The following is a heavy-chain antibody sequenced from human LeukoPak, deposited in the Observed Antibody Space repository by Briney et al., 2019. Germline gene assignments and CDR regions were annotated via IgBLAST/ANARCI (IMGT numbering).Heavy chain of an antibody. J-gene: IGHJ3*01. V-gene: IGHV3-21*05. CDR3: AKSPSLQAFDV. CDR1: GFTFISYS. CDR2: ISSSSSHI. Sequence: GGCLRLSCAASGFTFISYSMNWVRQAPGKGLEWVSYISSSSSHIYYADSVKGRFTISRDNAKNSLYLQMNSLRAEDTALYYCAKSPSLQAFDVWGQGTTVSVSS.